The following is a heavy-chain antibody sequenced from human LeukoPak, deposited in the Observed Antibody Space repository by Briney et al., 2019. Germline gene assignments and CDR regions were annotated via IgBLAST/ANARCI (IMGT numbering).Heavy chain of an antibody. CDR2: IYNSGST. J-gene: IGHJ4*02. Sequence: SETLSLTCAVYGGSFSGYYWSWIRQPPGKGLEWIGYIYNSGSTNYNPSLKSRVTISVDTSKNQFSLKLTSVTAADTAVYYCARGSETYYYGSGSYPFDYWGQGTLVTVSS. CDR1: GGSFSGYY. CDR3: ARGSETYYYGSGSYPFDY. V-gene: IGHV4-59*01. D-gene: IGHD3-10*01.